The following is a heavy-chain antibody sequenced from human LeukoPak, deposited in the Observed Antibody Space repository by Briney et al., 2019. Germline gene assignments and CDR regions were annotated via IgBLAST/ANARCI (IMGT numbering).Heavy chain of an antibody. CDR3: ARGLGRELDGAFDI. CDR2: IYSGGRT. V-gene: IGHV3-53*01. D-gene: IGHD3-10*01. J-gene: IGHJ3*02. CDR1: GFIVSSNY. Sequence: GGSLRLSCAASGFIVSSNYMSWVRQAPGKGLEWVSVIYSGGRTYYADSVQGRFTISRDNSRNTLYLQMNSLRAEDTAVYYCARGLGRELDGAFDIWGEGTLATVSS.